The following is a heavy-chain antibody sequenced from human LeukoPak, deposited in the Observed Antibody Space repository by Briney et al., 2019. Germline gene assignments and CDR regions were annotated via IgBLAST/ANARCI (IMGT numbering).Heavy chain of an antibody. CDR2: IYYSGST. CDR1: GGSISSSSYY. J-gene: IGHJ1*01. Sequence: SETLSLTCTVSGGSISSSSYYWGWIRQPPGKGLEWIGSIYYSGSTYYNPSLKSRVTISVDTSKNQFSLKLSSVTAADTAVYYCARVLVAGSAEYFQHWGQGTLVTVSS. V-gene: IGHV4-39*07. D-gene: IGHD6-19*01. CDR3: ARVLVAGSAEYFQH.